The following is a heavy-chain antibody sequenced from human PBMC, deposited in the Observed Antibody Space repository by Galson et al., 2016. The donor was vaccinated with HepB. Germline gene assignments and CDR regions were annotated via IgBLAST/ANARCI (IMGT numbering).Heavy chain of an antibody. CDR3: AKTLRKYFAYPPTPVFDY. V-gene: IGHV3-30*18. Sequence: SLRLSCAASGFTFSSYGIHWVRQAPGKGLEWLAIISYDGSSKYYADSVKGRFTISRDNSKNTLFLQMNILRGDETALYYCAKTLRKYFAYPPTPVFDYWGQGALVTVSP. CDR1: GFTFSSYG. D-gene: IGHD1-14*01. CDR2: ISYDGSSK. J-gene: IGHJ4*02.